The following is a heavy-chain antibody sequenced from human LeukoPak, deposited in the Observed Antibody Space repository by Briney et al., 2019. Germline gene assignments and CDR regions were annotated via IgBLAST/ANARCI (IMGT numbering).Heavy chain of an antibody. CDR3: ARHRKVDTAGDY. Sequence: PSETLSLTCTVSLGSTSSSSYYWSWVRQPPGKGLEWIGSIYYTGSTYYNPSLKSRVTISLDTSKNQFSLKLISVTAADTAVYYCARHRKVDTAGDYWGQGTLVTVSS. V-gene: IGHV4-39*01. CDR2: IYYTGST. D-gene: IGHD5-18*01. J-gene: IGHJ4*02. CDR1: LGSTSSSSYY.